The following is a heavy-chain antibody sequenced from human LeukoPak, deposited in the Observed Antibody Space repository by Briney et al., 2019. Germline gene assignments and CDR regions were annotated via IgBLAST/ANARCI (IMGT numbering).Heavy chain of an antibody. V-gene: IGHV3-23*01. Sequence: GGSLRLSCAASGFTFSSSAMSWVRQAPGKGLEWVAAISDTGRLSYCADSVNGRFTISRDNAQNSMYLQMNSLRVEDTAVYYCTSWGDTTAEYFQRWGQGTLVTVSS. CDR3: TSWGDTTAEYFQR. D-gene: IGHD2-21*02. CDR1: GFTFSSSA. CDR2: ISDTGRLS. J-gene: IGHJ1*01.